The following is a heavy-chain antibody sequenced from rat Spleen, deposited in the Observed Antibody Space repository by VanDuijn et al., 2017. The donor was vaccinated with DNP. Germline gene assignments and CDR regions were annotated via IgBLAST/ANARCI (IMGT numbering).Heavy chain of an antibody. CDR2: ISNGGGST. CDR3: TSPVPSGHYVMDA. Sequence: EVQLVESGGGLVQPGRSLKLSCVASGFTFNYYWMYWIRQAPGKGLEWVASISNGGGSTYYPDSVKGRFTISRDNAKSTLYLQMDSLRSEDTATYYCTSPVPSGHYVMDAWGQGTSVTVSS. D-gene: IGHD4-3*01. CDR1: GFTFNYYW. J-gene: IGHJ4*01. V-gene: IGHV5-31*01.